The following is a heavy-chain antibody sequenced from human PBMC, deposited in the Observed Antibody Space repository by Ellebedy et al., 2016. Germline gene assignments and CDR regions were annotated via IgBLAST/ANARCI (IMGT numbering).Heavy chain of an antibody. CDR3: ARDPYNYGYFDY. D-gene: IGHD5-18*01. CDR2: ISYDGSNK. V-gene: IGHV3-30*03. J-gene: IGHJ4*02. Sequence: GGSLRLSCIDSGLTFSGYGMHWVRQAPGKGLEWVAVISYDGSNKYYTDSVRGRFTISRDNSKNTLYLQMNSLRTEDTALYYCARDPYNYGYFDYWGQGTLVTVSS. CDR1: GLTFSGYG.